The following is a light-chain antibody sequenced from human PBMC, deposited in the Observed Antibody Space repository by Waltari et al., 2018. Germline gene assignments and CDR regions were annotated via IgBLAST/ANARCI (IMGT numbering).Light chain of an antibody. J-gene: IGLJ2*01. CDR2: QDS. CDR1: TSGDNF. V-gene: IGLV3-1*01. Sequence: SYELTQPPSVSVSPGQTASITCPGDTSGDNFACWYQQKPGQSPVLVIYQDSKRPSGIPERFSGSNSGNTATLTISGTQAMDEADYYCQAWDSSTGVFGGGTKLTVL. CDR3: QAWDSSTGV.